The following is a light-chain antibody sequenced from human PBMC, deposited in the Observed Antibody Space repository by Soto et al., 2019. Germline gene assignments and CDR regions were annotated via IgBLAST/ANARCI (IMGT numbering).Light chain of an antibody. Sequence: SYELTQPPSVSVAPGRTARITCGGNNIGGKSVHWYQQNPGQAPVLVVYADSDRPSGIPERFSGSNSGNTATLTISRVEAVDEAEYYCQVWDSNTDEYVFGDGTKVTV. CDR2: ADS. CDR3: QVWDSNTDEYV. V-gene: IGLV3-21*02. J-gene: IGLJ2*01. CDR1: NIGGKS.